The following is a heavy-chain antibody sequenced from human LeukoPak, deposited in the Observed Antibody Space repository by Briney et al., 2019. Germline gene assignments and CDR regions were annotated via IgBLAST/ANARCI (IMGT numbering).Heavy chain of an antibody. Sequence: PGGSLRLSCAASGFTFSNYDMRWVRQAPGKGLEWVAFIRNDGSNEYYADSVKGRFTVHRDNSQNTQSLQMNSLRPEDTALYYCATGSCSATSCSRYLDYWGQGTLVTVSS. J-gene: IGHJ4*02. CDR3: ATGSCSATSCSRYLDY. V-gene: IGHV3-30*02. CDR1: GFTFSNYD. CDR2: IRNDGSNE. D-gene: IGHD2-2*03.